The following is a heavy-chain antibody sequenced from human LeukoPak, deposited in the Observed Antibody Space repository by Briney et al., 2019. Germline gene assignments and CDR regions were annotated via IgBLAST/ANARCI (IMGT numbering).Heavy chain of an antibody. CDR1: GGSISSGSYY. Sequence: SETLSLTCSVSGGSISSGSYYWSWIRRPAGKGLEWIGRIYTSGSTNYNPSLKSRVTISVDTSKNQFSLKLSSVTAADTAVYYCARTVKRYYYYYYMDVWGKRTTVTVSS. D-gene: IGHD1-1*01. J-gene: IGHJ6*03. CDR3: ARTVKRYYYYYYMDV. V-gene: IGHV4-61*02. CDR2: IYTSGST.